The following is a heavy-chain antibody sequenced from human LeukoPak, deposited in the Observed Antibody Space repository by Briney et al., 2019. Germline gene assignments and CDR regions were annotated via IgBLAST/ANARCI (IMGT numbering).Heavy chain of an antibody. D-gene: IGHD5-18*01. CDR1: EFTFSSYT. Sequence: PGGSLRLSCAASEFTFSSYTMNWVRQAPGKGLEWVSSISSSSSYIYYADSVKGRFTNSKNNAKNSLYLQMNSLRAEDTAVYYCARVLLGYSYGPTGGWGQGTLVTVSS. V-gene: IGHV3-21*01. CDR3: ARVLLGYSYGPTGG. CDR2: ISSSSSYI. J-gene: IGHJ4*02.